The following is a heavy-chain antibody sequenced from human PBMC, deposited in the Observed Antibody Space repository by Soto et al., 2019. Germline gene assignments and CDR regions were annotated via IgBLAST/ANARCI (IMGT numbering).Heavy chain of an antibody. D-gene: IGHD4-17*01. CDR2: IYYSGST. Sequence: SETLSLTCTVSGGSISSGDYYWSWIRQPPGKGLEWIGYIYYSGSTNYNPSLKSRVTISVDTSKNQFSLKLSSVTAADTAVYYCARDSATVTTSTFDYWGQRTLVTVSS. CDR1: GGSISSGDYY. J-gene: IGHJ4*02. V-gene: IGHV4-30-4*01. CDR3: ARDSATVTTSTFDY.